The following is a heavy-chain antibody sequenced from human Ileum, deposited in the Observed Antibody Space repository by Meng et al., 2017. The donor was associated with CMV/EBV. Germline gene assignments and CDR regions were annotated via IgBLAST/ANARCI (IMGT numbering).Heavy chain of an antibody. CDR3: ARDRSAFHTHYGMDV. CDR2: IYYTGST. CDR1: GDSVSSGSYW. D-gene: IGHD2-2*02. Sequence: SETLSLTCTVSGDSVSSGSYWWSWIRQPPGKGLEYIGYIYYTGSTNYNPSLKSRVTISVDTSKNQFSLKLSSVTAADTAVYYCARDRSAFHTHYGMDVWGQGTTVTVSS. V-gene: IGHV4-61*01. J-gene: IGHJ6*02.